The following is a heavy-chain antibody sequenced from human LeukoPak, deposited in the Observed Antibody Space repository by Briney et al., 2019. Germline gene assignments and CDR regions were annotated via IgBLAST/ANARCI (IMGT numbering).Heavy chain of an antibody. CDR1: GLTFSSYA. CDR3: TLQSFDY. V-gene: IGHV3-30*01. J-gene: IGHJ4*02. CDR2: ISYDGSNK. Sequence: GGSLRLSCEASGLTFSSYAMHWVRQAPGKGLEWVAVISYDGSNKYYADSVKGRFTISRDNSKNTLYLQMNSLRAEDTAVYYCTLQSFDYWGQGTLVTVSS.